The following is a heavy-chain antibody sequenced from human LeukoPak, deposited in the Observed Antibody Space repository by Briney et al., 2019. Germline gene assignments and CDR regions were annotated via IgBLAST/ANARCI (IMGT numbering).Heavy chain of an antibody. Sequence: ASVKVSCKASGYTFTGYYMHWVRQAPGQGLEWMGWINPNSGGTNYAQKFQGWVTMTRDTSISTAYTELSRLRSDDTAVYYCARETAAAGISYFDYWGQGTLVTVSS. J-gene: IGHJ4*02. D-gene: IGHD6-13*01. CDR3: ARETAAAGISYFDY. CDR1: GYTFTGYY. CDR2: INPNSGGT. V-gene: IGHV1-2*04.